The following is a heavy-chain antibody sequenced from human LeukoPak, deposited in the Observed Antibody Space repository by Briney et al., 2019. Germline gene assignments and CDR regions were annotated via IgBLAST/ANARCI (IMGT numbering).Heavy chain of an antibody. CDR3: ARDDCSSTSCYVSYYYGMDV. D-gene: IGHD2-2*01. CDR1: GFTFSSYG. J-gene: IGHJ6*04. Sequence: GGSLRLPCAASGFTFSSYGMHWVRQAPGKGLEWVAVIWYDGSNKYYADSVKGRFTISRDNSKNTLYLQMNSLRAEDTAVYYCARDDCSSTSCYVSYYYGMDVWGKGTTVTVSS. V-gene: IGHV3-33*01. CDR2: IWYDGSNK.